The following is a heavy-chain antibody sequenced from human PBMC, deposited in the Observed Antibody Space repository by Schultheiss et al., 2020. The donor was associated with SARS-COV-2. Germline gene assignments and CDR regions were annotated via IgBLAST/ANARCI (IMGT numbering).Heavy chain of an antibody. CDR3: ARTSTPAYYYYMDV. CDR2: INHSGST. CDR1: GGSFSGYY. Sequence: SETLSLTCAVYGGSFSGYYWSWIRQPPGKGLEWIGEINHSGSTNYNPSLKSRVTISVDTSKNQFSLKLSSVTAADTAVYYCARTSTPAYYYYMDVWGKGTTVTVSS. J-gene: IGHJ6*03. V-gene: IGHV4-34*01.